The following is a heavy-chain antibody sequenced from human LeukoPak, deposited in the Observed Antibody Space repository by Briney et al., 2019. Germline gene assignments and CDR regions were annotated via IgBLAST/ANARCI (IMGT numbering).Heavy chain of an antibody. J-gene: IGHJ4*02. CDR2: ISGSGVTT. CDR3: ARDYGDYTKGWNLRDF. V-gene: IGHV3-23*01. CDR1: GFTFGSYA. Sequence: GGSLRLSCAASGFTFGSYAMSWVRQPPGKGLEWVSSISGSGVTTYYADSVKDRFTISRDNSKNMMNLQMNSLRAEDTAVYYCARDYGDYTKGWNLRDFWGQGTLVTVSS. D-gene: IGHD4-17*01.